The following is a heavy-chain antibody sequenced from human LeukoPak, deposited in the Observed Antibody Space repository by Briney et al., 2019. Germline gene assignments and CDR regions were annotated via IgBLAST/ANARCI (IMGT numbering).Heavy chain of an antibody. CDR3: ARAGAYCSSTSCAFDY. V-gene: IGHV4-59*01. D-gene: IGHD2-2*01. J-gene: IGHJ4*02. Sequence: SETLSLTCTVSGGSISSNYWSWIRQPPGKGLEWIGYIHYSGDTDYNPSLKSRIIISVDRSRNQFSLKLSSVTAADTAVYYCARAGAYCSSTSCAFDYWGQGTLVTVSS. CDR2: IHYSGDT. CDR1: GGSISSNY.